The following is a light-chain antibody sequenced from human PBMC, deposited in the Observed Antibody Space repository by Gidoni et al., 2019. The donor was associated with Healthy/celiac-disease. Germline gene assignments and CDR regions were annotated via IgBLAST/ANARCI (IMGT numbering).Light chain of an antibody. CDR2: KAS. CDR1: QSISSW. Sequence: DIQMTQSPSTLSASVGDRVTITCRASQSISSWLAWYQHKPGKAPNLLIYKASSLESGVPSRFAGSGAETEFTLTVSGLQPDVFATYYCQQYNSYPWTFGKGPRWKSN. J-gene: IGKJ1*01. V-gene: IGKV1-5*03. CDR3: QQYNSYPWT.